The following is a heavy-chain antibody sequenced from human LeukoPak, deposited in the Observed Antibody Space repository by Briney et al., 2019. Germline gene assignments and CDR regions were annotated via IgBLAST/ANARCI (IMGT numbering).Heavy chain of an antibody. Sequence: ASVTVSCKASGYTFTSSGISWVRQAPGQGLEWMGWISAYNGNTNYAQKLQGRVTITTDTSTSTAYMELRSLRSDDTAMYYCARDSSYYYDTTFDYWGQGTLVTVSS. CDR1: GYTFTSSG. J-gene: IGHJ4*02. D-gene: IGHD3-22*01. CDR3: ARDSSYYYDTTFDY. V-gene: IGHV1-18*01. CDR2: ISAYNGNT.